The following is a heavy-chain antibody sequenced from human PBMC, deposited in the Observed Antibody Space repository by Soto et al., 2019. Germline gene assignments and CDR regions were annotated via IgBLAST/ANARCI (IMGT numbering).Heavy chain of an antibody. D-gene: IGHD1-1*01. Sequence: GSLRLSCAASGFTFSSYSMNWVRQAPGKGLEWVSYISSSSSTIYYADSVKGRFTISRDNAKNSLYLQMNSLRAEDTAVYYCLSRWTPFDYWGQGTLVTVSS. CDR2: ISSSSSTI. J-gene: IGHJ4*02. V-gene: IGHV3-48*01. CDR3: LSRWTPFDY. CDR1: GFTFSSYS.